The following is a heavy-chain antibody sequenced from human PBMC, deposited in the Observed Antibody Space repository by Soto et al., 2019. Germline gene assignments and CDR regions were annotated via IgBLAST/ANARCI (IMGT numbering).Heavy chain of an antibody. CDR2: IYHSGST. J-gene: IGHJ6*02. D-gene: IGHD3-10*01. V-gene: IGHV4-30-2*01. Sequence: QLQLQESGSGLVKPSQTLSLTCAVSGGSISSGGYSWSWIRQPPGKGLEWIGYIYHSGSTYYNPSLQSLVTISVDRSKNQFSLKLSSVTAADTAGYYCARVPGEYYGMDVWGQGTTVTVSS. CDR3: ARVPGEYYGMDV. CDR1: GGSISSGGYS.